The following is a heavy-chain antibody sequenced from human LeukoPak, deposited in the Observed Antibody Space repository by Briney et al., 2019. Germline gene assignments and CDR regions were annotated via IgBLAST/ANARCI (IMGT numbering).Heavy chain of an antibody. CDR2: IIPIFGTA. V-gene: IGHV1-69*05. Sequence: ASVKVSCKASGGTFSSYAISWVRQAPGQGLEWMGRIIPIFGTANYAQKFQGRVTITTDESTSTAYMELSSLRSEDTAVYYCARDGSGDAFDIWGQGTMLTVSS. CDR1: GGTFSSYA. J-gene: IGHJ3*02. CDR3: ARDGSGDAFDI.